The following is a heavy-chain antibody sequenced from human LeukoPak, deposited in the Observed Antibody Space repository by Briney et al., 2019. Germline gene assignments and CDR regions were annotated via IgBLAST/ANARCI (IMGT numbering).Heavy chain of an antibody. CDR1: GFTFSNAW. V-gene: IGHV3-15*01. Sequence: PGGSLRLSCAASGFTFSNAWMSWXXXXXXXGLEWVGRIKSKTDGGTTDYAAPVKGRFTISRDDSKNTLYLQMNSLKTEDTAVYYCTTAFYYDSSGYEYYFDYWGQGTLVTVSS. J-gene: IGHJ4*02. D-gene: IGHD3-22*01. CDR3: TTAFYYDSSGYEYYFDY. CDR2: IKSKTDGGTT.